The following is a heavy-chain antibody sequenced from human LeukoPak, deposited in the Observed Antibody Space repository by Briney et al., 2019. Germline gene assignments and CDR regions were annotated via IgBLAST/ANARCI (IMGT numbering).Heavy chain of an antibody. CDR2: IYSSGSA. CDR3: ARDLESYYYYSLDV. V-gene: IGHV4-4*07. Sequence: PSETLSLTCSVSGASISSYYWNWIRQPAGKGPEWIGRIYSSGSANYNPSLKSRVTMSVDTSKYHFSLNLSSVTAADTAVYYCARDLESYYYYSLDVWGKGTTVTVSS. CDR1: GASISSYY. J-gene: IGHJ6*03.